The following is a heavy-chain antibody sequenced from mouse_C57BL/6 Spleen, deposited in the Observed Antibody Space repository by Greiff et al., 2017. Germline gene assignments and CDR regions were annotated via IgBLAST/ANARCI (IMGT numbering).Heavy chain of an antibody. CDR1: GFSFNTYA. D-gene: IGHD4-1*02. V-gene: IGHV10-1*01. J-gene: IGHJ1*03. Sequence: DAGGGLVQPKGSLKLSCAASGFSFNTYAMNWVRQAPGKGLEWVARIRSKSNNYATYYVDSVKDRLTISRDESESMLYLQMNNLKTEDTAMYYCVRPFQLGRDPYWYFDVWGTGTTVTVSS. CDR3: VRPFQLGRDPYWYFDV. CDR2: IRSKSNNYAT.